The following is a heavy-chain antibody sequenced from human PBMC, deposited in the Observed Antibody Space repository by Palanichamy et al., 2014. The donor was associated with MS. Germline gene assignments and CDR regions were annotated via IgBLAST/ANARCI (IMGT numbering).Heavy chain of an antibody. CDR2: IKQDGSEK. D-gene: IGHD1-26*01. V-gene: IGHV3-7*01. CDR1: GFFFSAYW. CDR3: ARLVRESGSSNRFDT. Sequence: DVQVVESGGGLVQPGGSLRLSCAASGFFFSAYWMTWVRQAPGKGLEWVANIKQDGSEKYYEDSVKGRFTISRDNGKNSLYLQMNSLRAEDTAVYYCARLVRESGSSNRFDTWGQGTLVTVSS. J-gene: IGHJ4*02.